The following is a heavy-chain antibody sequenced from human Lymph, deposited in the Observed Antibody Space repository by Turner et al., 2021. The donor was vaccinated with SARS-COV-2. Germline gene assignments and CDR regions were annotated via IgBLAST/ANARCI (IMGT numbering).Heavy chain of an antibody. CDR2: SSSSGGNT. J-gene: IGHJ4*02. V-gene: IGHV3-23*01. CDR3: AKDPNWYVLSAVDY. Sequence: EVHLLESGGGLLQPGGSLGLSCDVPGLTFSSYAMSWVRQGPGKGVEWNSGSSSSGGNTYYADSVKGRFTISRDNSKNTLYLQMNSLRAEDTAVYYCAKDPNWYVLSAVDYWGQGTLVTVSS. D-gene: IGHD1-1*01. CDR1: GLTFSSYA.